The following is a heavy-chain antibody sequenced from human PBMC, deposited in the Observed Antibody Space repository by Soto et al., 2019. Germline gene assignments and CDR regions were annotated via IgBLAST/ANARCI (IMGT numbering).Heavy chain of an antibody. V-gene: IGHV1-69*02. CDR1: GGTFSSYT. D-gene: IGHD2-2*01. CDR2: IIPILGIA. Sequence: GASVKVSCKASGGTFSSYTISWVRQAPGQGLEWIGKIIPILGIANYAQKFQGRVTITADKSTSTAYMEMSIMRSEDTAAYYCARGIVVVPAATNWFDPWGQGTLVTVSS. J-gene: IGHJ5*02. CDR3: ARGIVVVPAATNWFDP.